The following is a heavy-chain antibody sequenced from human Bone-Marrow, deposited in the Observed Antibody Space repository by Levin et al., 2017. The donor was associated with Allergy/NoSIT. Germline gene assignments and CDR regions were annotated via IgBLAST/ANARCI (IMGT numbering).Heavy chain of an antibody. Sequence: PGASVKVSCAASGFTFSSYALSWVRQAPGKGLEWVSAISNVNDATFYADSVKGRFTISRDNSINTLYLRMSSLRADDTAVYYCAGVLRGGEARAIYWGQGTLVTVSS. CDR1: GFTFSSYA. J-gene: IGHJ4*02. D-gene: IGHD3-16*01. CDR2: ISNVNDAT. V-gene: IGHV3-23*01. CDR3: AGVLRGGEARAIY.